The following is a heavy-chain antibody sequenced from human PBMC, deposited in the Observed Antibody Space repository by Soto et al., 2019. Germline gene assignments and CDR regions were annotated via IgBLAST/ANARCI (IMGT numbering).Heavy chain of an antibody. D-gene: IGHD2-8*01. CDR2: ISGSGDAT. V-gene: IGHV3-23*01. CDR1: GPTFSSYA. CDR3: ARDRLASVVMAGTFY. Sequence: EVQLLESGGGLVQPGGSLRLSCAASGPTFSSYAMSWVRQAPGRGLEWVSSISGSGDATYYADSVKGRFTISRDNSKNLLYLELNSLRAEDTALYYCARDRLASVVMAGTFYWGQGNLVTVSS. J-gene: IGHJ4*02.